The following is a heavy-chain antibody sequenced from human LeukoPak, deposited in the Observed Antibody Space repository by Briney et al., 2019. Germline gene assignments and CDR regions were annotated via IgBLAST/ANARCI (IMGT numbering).Heavy chain of an antibody. Sequence: PGGSLRLSCAASGFTFSSHAMSWVRQAPGKGVEWVSAIRGSGDNTFYADSVKGRFAISRDNSKNTVYLQMNSLRAEDTAVYYCAKSVGWGGYAAFDIWGQGTMVIVSS. CDR2: IRGSGDNT. V-gene: IGHV3-23*01. CDR1: GFTFSSHA. D-gene: IGHD3-16*01. CDR3: AKSVGWGGYAAFDI. J-gene: IGHJ3*02.